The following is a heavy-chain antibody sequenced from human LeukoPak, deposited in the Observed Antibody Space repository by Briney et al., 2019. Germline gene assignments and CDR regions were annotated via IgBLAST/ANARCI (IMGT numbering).Heavy chain of an antibody. CDR2: ISYDGSNK. CDR1: GFTFSSYG. D-gene: IGHD3-22*01. CDR3: AKVQYYYDSSGYFDY. V-gene: IGHV3-30*18. J-gene: IGHJ4*02. Sequence: GRSLRLSCAASGFTFSSYGMHWVRQAPGKGLEWVAVISYDGSNKYYADSVKGRFTISRDNSKNTLYLQMNSLRAEDTAVYYCAKVQYYYDSSGYFDYWGQGTLVTVSS.